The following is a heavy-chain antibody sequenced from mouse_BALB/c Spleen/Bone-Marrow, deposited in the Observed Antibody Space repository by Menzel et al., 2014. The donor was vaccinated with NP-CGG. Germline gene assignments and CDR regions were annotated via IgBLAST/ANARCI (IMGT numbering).Heavy chain of an antibody. CDR1: GYTFTSYW. CDR3: TRDDYGY. D-gene: IGHD2-4*01. Sequence: VQVVESGAELVKPGASVKMSCKASGYTFTSYWMHWVKQRPGQGLEWIGTIDPSDSYTSYNQKLKGKATLTVDTSSSTAYMQLSSLTSEDSAVYYCTRDDYGYWGQGTTPTVSS. J-gene: IGHJ2*01. CDR2: IDPSDSYT. V-gene: IGHV1S127*01.